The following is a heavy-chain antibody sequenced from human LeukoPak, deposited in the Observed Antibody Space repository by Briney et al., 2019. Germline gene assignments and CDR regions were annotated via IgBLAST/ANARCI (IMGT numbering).Heavy chain of an antibody. V-gene: IGHV3-23*01. Sequence: GGSLRLSCAASGSTFSSYGMSWVRQAPGKGLEWVSAISGSGGSTYYADSVKGRFTISRDNSKNTLYLQMNSLRAEDTAVYYCAKEGYYGSGSYKNYYYYYYMDVWGKGTTVTISS. CDR2: ISGSGGST. CDR1: GSTFSSYG. J-gene: IGHJ6*03. CDR3: AKEGYYGSGSYKNYYYYYYMDV. D-gene: IGHD3-10*01.